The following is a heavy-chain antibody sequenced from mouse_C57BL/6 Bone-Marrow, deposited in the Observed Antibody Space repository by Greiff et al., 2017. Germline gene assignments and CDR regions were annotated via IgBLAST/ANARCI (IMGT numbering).Heavy chain of an antibody. CDR1: GYTFTSYW. CDR3: TRSLNYYAMDY. CDR2: IDPSDSYT. J-gene: IGHJ4*01. D-gene: IGHD6-2*01. V-gene: IGHV1-59*01. Sequence: VQLQESGAELVRPGTSVKLSCKASGYTFTSYWMHWVKQRPGQGLEWIGVIDPSDSYTNYNQKFKGKATLTVDTSSSTAYMQLSSLTSEDSAVYYCTRSLNYYAMDYWGQGTSVTVSS.